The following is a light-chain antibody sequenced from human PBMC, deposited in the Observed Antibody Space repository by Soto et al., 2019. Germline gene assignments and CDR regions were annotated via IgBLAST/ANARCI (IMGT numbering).Light chain of an antibody. CDR3: CSYAGINTFFV. CDR2: EDN. J-gene: IGLJ1*01. V-gene: IGLV2-23*01. CDR1: SSDVGIYNL. Sequence: QSALTQPPSVSGSPGQSITFSCTGTSSDVGIYNLVSWYQQLPGKAPKLMIYEDNKRPSGVSDRFSGSKSGNTASLTISGLQAEDEADYYCCSYAGINTFFVFGTGTKVTVL.